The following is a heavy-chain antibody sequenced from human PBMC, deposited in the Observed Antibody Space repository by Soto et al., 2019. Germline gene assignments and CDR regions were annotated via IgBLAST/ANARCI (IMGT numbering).Heavy chain of an antibody. CDR1: GFTFSSYE. V-gene: IGHV3-48*03. CDR2: ISSSGSTI. CDR3: ASSRPPSYYDILTGYNQYYFDY. J-gene: IGHJ4*02. Sequence: PVGSLRLSCAASGFTFSSYEMNWVRQAPGKGLEWVSYISSSGSTIYYADSVKGRFTIPRDNAKNSLYLQMNSLRAEDTAVYYCASSRPPSYYDILTGYNQYYFDYWGQGTLVTVSS. D-gene: IGHD3-9*01.